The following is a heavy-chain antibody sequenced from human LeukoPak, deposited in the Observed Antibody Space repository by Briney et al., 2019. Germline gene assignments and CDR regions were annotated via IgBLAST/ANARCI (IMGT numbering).Heavy chain of an antibody. V-gene: IGHV1-18*01. CDR1: GYTFTSYG. Sequence: GASVKVSCKDSGYTFTSYGISWVRQAPGQGLEWMGWISAYNGNTNYAQKLQGRVTMTTDTSTSTAYMELRSLRSDDTAVYYCARDCSSTSCWASTGYWGQGTLVTVSS. CDR3: ARDCSSTSCWASTGY. D-gene: IGHD2-2*01. J-gene: IGHJ4*02. CDR2: ISAYNGNT.